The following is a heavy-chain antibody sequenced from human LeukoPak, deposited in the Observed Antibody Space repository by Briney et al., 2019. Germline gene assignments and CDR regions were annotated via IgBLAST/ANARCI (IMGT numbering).Heavy chain of an antibody. V-gene: IGHV4-39*07. Sequence: PSETLSLTCTVSGGSISSSSYYWGWIRQPPGKGLEWIGSIYYSGSTYYNPSLKSRVTISVDTSKNQFSLKLSSVTAADTAVYYCARDSTSSDSGYLVFDAFDIWGQGTMVTVSS. D-gene: IGHD3-22*01. CDR3: ARDSTSSDSGYLVFDAFDI. CDR2: IYYSGST. J-gene: IGHJ3*02. CDR1: GGSISSSSYY.